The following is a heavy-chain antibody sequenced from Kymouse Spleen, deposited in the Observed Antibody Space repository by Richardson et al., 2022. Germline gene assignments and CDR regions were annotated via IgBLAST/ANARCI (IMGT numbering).Heavy chain of an antibody. V-gene: IGHV4-34*01. CDR2: INHSGST. CDR3: ARAGIAARDYYYYGMDV. Sequence: QVQLQQWGAGLLKPSETLSLTCAVYGGSFSGYYWSWIRQPPGKGLEWIGEINHSGSTNYNPSLKSRVTISVDTSKNQFSLKLSSVTAADTAVYYCARAGIAARDYYYYGMDVWGQGTTVTVSS. D-gene: IGHD6-6*01. J-gene: IGHJ6*02. CDR1: GGSFSGYY.